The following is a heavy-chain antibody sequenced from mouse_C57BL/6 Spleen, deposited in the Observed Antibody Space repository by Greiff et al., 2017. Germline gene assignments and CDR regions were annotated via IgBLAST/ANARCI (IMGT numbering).Heavy chain of an antibody. CDR2: ISDGGSYT. D-gene: IGHD1-1*01. CDR3: ARDRDYGSSYSYWYFDV. CDR1: GFTFSSYA. V-gene: IGHV5-4*01. J-gene: IGHJ1*03. Sequence: EVQLVESGGGLVKPGGSLKLSCAASGFTFSSYAMSWVRQTPEKRLEWVATISDGGSYTYYPDNVKDRFTISRDNAKNNLYLQMSHLKSEDTAMYYCARDRDYGSSYSYWYFDVWGTGTTVTVSS.